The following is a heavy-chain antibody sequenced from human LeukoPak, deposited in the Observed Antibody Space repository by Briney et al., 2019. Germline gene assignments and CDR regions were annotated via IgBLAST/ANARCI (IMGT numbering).Heavy chain of an antibody. CDR1: GGSISSSNW. V-gene: IGHV4-4*02. D-gene: IGHD3-9*01. Sequence: SGTLSLTCAVSGGSISSSNWWSWVRQPPGKGLEWIGEIYHSGSTNYNPSLKSRVTISVDKSKNQFSLKLSSVTAADTAVYYCARGSYYDILTVGLDYWGQGTLVTVSS. CDR2: IYHSGST. J-gene: IGHJ4*02. CDR3: ARGSYYDILTVGLDY.